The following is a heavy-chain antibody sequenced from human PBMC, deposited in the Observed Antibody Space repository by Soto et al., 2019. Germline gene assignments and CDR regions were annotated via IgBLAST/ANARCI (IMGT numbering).Heavy chain of an antibody. D-gene: IGHD6-13*01. CDR3: ARDSGIAAAGTTDNWFDP. Sequence: ASVKVSCKASGYTFTSYGISWVRQAPGQGLEWMGWIGAYNGNTNYAQKLQGRVTMTTDTSTSTAYMELRSLRSDDTAVYYCARDSGIAAAGTTDNWFDPWGQGTLVTVSS. CDR2: IGAYNGNT. V-gene: IGHV1-18*04. J-gene: IGHJ5*02. CDR1: GYTFTSYG.